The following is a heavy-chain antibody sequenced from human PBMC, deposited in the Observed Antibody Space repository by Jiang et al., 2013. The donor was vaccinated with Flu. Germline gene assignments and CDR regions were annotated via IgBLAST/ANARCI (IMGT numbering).Heavy chain of an antibody. CDR1: GYTFTSYY. V-gene: IGHV1-46*01. CDR3: ARGVRGSGWSPYNWFDP. Sequence: VQLVESGAEVKKPGASVKVSCKASGYTFTSYYMHWVRQAPGQGLEWMGIINPSGGSTSYAQKFQGRVTMTRDTSTSTVYMELSSLRSEDTAVYYCARGVRGSGWSPYNWFDPWGQGTLVTVSP. J-gene: IGHJ5*02. CDR2: INPSGGST. D-gene: IGHD6-19*01.